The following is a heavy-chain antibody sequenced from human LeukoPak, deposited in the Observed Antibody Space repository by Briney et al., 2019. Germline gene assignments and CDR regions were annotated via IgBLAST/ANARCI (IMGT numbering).Heavy chain of an antibody. CDR1: GGSFSGYY. D-gene: IGHD2-2*01. CDR2: INHSGST. CDR3: ARRYCSSTSCYGAWFDP. J-gene: IGHJ5*02. V-gene: IGHV4-34*01. Sequence: SETLSLTCAVYGGSFSGYYGSWIRQPPGKGLEWIGEINHSGSTNYNPSLKSRVTISVDTSKNQFSLKLSSVTAADTAVYYCARRYCSSTSCYGAWFDPWGQGNLVTVSS.